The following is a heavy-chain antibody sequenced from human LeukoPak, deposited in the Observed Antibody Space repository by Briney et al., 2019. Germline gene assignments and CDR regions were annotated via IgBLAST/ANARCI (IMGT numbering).Heavy chain of an antibody. CDR3: VRSDWFDN. J-gene: IGHJ5*02. Sequence: GGSLRLSCAASGFFFSNYGMHWVRQAPGKGLVWVSRVNSDGRFTKYADSVKGRFTISRDNAKNTLYLQMNSLRAEDTAMYYCVRSDWFDNWGQGTLVTVSS. CDR1: GFFFSNYG. V-gene: IGHV3-74*03. CDR2: VNSDGRFT.